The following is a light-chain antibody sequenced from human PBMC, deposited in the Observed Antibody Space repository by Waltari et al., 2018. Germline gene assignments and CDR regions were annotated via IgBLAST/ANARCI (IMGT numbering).Light chain of an antibody. J-gene: IGKJ4*01. CDR2: DAS. V-gene: IGKV3-20*01. CDR3: QKYGRTPRP. CDR1: QRLGNTY. Sequence: EIVLTQSPGTLSLSPGESASLSCRASQRLGNTYLAWYQQKPGQAPRLLIFDASRGATGSPGRFSGSGSGTDFTLTISRLEPEDFAVYFCQKYGRTPRPFGGGTKVEI.